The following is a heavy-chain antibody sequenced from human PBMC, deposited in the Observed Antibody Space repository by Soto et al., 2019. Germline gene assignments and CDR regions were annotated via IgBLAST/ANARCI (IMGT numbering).Heavy chain of an antibody. CDR3: ARGRSDYGDSDDAFDI. V-gene: IGHV4-34*01. CDR1: GGSFSGYY. CDR2: INHSGST. Sequence: SETLSLTCAVYGGSFSGYYWSWIRQPPGKGLEWIGEINHSGSTNYNPSLKSRVTISVDTSKNQFSLKLSSVTAADTAVYYCARGRSDYGDSDDAFDIWGQGTMVTVSS. D-gene: IGHD4-17*01. J-gene: IGHJ3*02.